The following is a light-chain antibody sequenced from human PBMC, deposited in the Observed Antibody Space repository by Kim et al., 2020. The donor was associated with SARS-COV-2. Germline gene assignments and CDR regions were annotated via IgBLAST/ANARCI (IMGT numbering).Light chain of an antibody. CDR3: AAWDDSLYGLVV. CDR1: RTNIGSNT. CDR2: NTD. V-gene: IGLV1-44*01. J-gene: IGLJ2*01. Sequence: GVTISCSGSRTNIGSNTVNWYQQLQGTAPKLLIYNTDQRPSGVPARFSGSKSGTSASLAISVLQSKDEAEYFCAAWDDSLYGLVVFGGGTQLTVL.